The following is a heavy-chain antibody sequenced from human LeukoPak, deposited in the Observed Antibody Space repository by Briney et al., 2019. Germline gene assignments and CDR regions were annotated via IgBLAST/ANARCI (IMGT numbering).Heavy chain of an antibody. CDR2: INPSGGST. Sequence: GASVKVSCKASGYTFTSYYMHWVRQAPGQGLEWMGIINPSGGSTSYAQKFQGRVTMTRDTSTSTVYMELSSLRSEDTAVYYCARDKSTGDYGDYNLAFDIWGQGTMVTVS. J-gene: IGHJ3*02. CDR1: GYTFTSYY. D-gene: IGHD4-17*01. CDR3: ARDKSTGDYGDYNLAFDI. V-gene: IGHV1-46*01.